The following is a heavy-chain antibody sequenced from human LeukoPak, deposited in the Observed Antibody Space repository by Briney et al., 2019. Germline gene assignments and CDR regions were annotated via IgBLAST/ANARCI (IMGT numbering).Heavy chain of an antibody. Sequence: SETLSLTCTVSGGSISSYYWSWIRQPPGKGLEWIGYIYYSGSTYYNPSLKSRVTISVDTSKNQFSLKLSSVTAADTAVYYCARAIADIVVVPAALYFDYWGQGTLVTVSS. CDR2: IYYSGST. V-gene: IGHV4-59*12. D-gene: IGHD2-2*01. CDR3: ARAIADIVVVPAALYFDY. J-gene: IGHJ4*02. CDR1: GGSISSYY.